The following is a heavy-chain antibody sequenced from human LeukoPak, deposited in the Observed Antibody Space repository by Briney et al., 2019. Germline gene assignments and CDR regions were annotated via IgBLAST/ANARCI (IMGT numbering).Heavy chain of an antibody. CDR1: GFTFSSYA. Sequence: GGSLRLSCAASGFTFSSYAMSWVRQAPGKGLEWVSAISGSGGSTYYADSVKGRFTISRDNSENTLYLQMNSLRAEDTAVYYCAKDRGYCSGGSCYSGPVWFDPWGQGTLVTVSS. CDR3: AKDRGYCSGGSCYSGPVWFDP. CDR2: ISGSGGST. D-gene: IGHD2-15*01. V-gene: IGHV3-23*01. J-gene: IGHJ5*02.